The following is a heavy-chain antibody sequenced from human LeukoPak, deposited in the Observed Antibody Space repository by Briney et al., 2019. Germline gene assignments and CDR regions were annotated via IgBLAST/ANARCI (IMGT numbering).Heavy chain of an antibody. CDR1: GGSISSSSYY. V-gene: IGHV4-39*01. CDR2: IYYSGST. Sequence: PSETLSLTCTVSGGSISSSSYYWGWIRQPPGKGLEWIGSIYYSGSTYYNPSLKSRVTISVDTSKNQFSLKLSSVTAAATAVYYCARRGGMITFGGVIVPYYFDYWGQGTLVTVSS. CDR3: ARRGGMITFGGVIVPYYFDY. J-gene: IGHJ4*01. D-gene: IGHD3-16*02.